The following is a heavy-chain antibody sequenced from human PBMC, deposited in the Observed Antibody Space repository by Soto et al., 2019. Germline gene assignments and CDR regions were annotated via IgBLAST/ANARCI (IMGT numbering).Heavy chain of an antibody. V-gene: IGHV3-30-3*01. CDR1: GFTFSSYA. D-gene: IGHD5-12*01. Sequence: GGSLRLSCAASGFTFSSYAMHWVRQAPGKGLEWVAVISYDGSNKYYADSVKGRFTISRDNSKNTLYLQMNSLRAEDTAVYYCACLRSGYDRYYYYGWDVWGQGTTVTVSS. CDR2: ISYDGSNK. J-gene: IGHJ6*02. CDR3: ACLRSGYDRYYYYGWDV.